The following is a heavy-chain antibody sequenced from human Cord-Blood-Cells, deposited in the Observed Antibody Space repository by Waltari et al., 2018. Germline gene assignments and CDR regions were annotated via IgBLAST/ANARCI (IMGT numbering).Heavy chain of an antibody. D-gene: IGHD3-10*01. J-gene: IGHJ4*02. CDR3: ARGAYGSGSYWAFDY. V-gene: IGHV1-69*01. CDR1: GVTFSSYA. Sequence: QVQLVKSGAEVKKPGSSVKVSCKASGVTFSSYANGWLRQAPGQGLEWMGGIIPIFGTANYAQKFQGRVTITADESTSTAYMELSSLRSEDTAVYYCARGAYGSGSYWAFDYWGQGTLVTVSS. CDR2: IIPIFGTA.